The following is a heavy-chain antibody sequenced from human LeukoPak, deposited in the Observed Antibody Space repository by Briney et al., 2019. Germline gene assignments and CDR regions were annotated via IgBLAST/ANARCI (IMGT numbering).Heavy chain of an antibody. CDR1: GHTFTTYD. Sequence: ASVKVSCKASGHTFTTYDINWVRQATGQGLEWMGWMNPNSGNTGCAQKFQGRVTMTRNTSISTAYMELSSLRSEDTAVYYCARGPNKSDGGNSGSAWFDPWGQGTLVTVSS. CDR2: MNPNSGNT. J-gene: IGHJ5*02. CDR3: ARGPNKSDGGNSGSAWFDP. V-gene: IGHV1-8*01. D-gene: IGHD4-23*01.